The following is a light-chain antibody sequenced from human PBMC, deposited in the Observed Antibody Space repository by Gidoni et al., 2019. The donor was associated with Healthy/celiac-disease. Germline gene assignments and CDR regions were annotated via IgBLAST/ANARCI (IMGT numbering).Light chain of an antibody. J-gene: IGKJ4*01. V-gene: IGKV1-8*01. Sequence: AIRMTQSPSSFSASTGDRVTITCRASQGISSYLAWYQQKPGKAPKLLIYAASTWQSGVPSRFSGSGSGTDFTLTISCLQSEDFATYYCEQYYSYPLTFGGGTKVEIK. CDR3: EQYYSYPLT. CDR2: AAS. CDR1: QGISSY.